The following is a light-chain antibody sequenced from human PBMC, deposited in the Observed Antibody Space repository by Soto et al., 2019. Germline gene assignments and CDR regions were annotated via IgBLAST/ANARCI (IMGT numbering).Light chain of an antibody. V-gene: IGKV3-20*01. CDR3: QQYVTSPWA. CDR1: QSVSSSF. Sequence: EIVLTQSPGTLSLSPGERATLSCGASQSVSSSFLAWYQQKPGQAPRLLIYGASNRATGIPDRFSGSGSGTDFTLTISRLEPEDFAVYYCQQYVTSPWAFGQGTKWIS. CDR2: GAS. J-gene: IGKJ1*01.